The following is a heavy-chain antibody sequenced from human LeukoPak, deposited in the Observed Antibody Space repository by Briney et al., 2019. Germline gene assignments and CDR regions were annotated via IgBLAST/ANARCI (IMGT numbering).Heavy chain of an antibody. Sequence: SVKVSCKASGGTFRSYAISWVRQAPGQGLEWVGRIIPIFGTANYAQKFQGRVTITTDESTSTAYMELSSLRSEDTAVHYCAREVSAAGTHFDYWGQGTLVTVSS. CDR2: IIPIFGTA. D-gene: IGHD6-13*01. CDR1: GGTFRSYA. V-gene: IGHV1-69*05. CDR3: AREVSAAGTHFDY. J-gene: IGHJ4*02.